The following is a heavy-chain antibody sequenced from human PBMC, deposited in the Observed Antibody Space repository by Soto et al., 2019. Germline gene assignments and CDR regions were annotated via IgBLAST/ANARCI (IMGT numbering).Heavy chain of an antibody. CDR1: GFTFTSYA. CDR2: ISSEGVST. Sequence: PXESLRLSFSVCGFTFTSYAMHWVRQAPGKGLEYVASISSEGVSTYYADSVKGRFIISRDNSKNTLYLQMSSLRAEDTAVYYCVKDRYVDYWGQGILVTVSS. J-gene: IGHJ4*02. CDR3: VKDRYVDY. V-gene: IGHV3-64D*06.